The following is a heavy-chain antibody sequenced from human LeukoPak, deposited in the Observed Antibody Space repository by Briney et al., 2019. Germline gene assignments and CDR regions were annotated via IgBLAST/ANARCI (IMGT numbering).Heavy chain of an antibody. Sequence: SETLSLTCAVYGGSFSGYYWSWIRQPPGKGLEWIGYIYYSGSTNYNPSLKSRVTISVDTSKNQFSLKLSSVTAADTAVYYCAREYSGYENDAFDIWGQGTMVTVSS. V-gene: IGHV4-59*01. J-gene: IGHJ3*02. CDR3: AREYSGYENDAFDI. CDR1: GGSFSGYY. CDR2: IYYSGST. D-gene: IGHD5-12*01.